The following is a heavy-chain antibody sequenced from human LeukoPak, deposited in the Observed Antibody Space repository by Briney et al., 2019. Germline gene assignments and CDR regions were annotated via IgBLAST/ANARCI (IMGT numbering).Heavy chain of an antibody. CDR1: GFTFSSYA. CDR2: ISGSGGST. J-gene: IGHJ5*02. V-gene: IGHV3-23*01. Sequence: SGGSLRLSCAASGFTFSSYATSWVRQAPGKGLEWVSAISGSGGSTYYADSVKGRFTISRDNSKNTLYLQMNSLRAEDTAVYYCAKETYYYGSGSYYPGGFDPWGQGTLVTVSS. CDR3: AKETYYYGSGSYYPGGFDP. D-gene: IGHD3-10*01.